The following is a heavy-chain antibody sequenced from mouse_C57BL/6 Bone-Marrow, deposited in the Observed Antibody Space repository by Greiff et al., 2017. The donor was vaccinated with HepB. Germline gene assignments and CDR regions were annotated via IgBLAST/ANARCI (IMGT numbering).Heavy chain of an antibody. CDR1: GFTFSSYG. J-gene: IGHJ2*01. Sequence: DVKLVESGGDLVKPGGSLKLSCAASGFTFSSYGMSWVRQTPDKRLAWVATISSGGSYTYYPDSVKGRFTISRDNAKNTLYLQMSSLKSEDTAMYYCARHNYYGSSYDYWGQGTTLTVSS. CDR3: ARHNYYGSSYDY. V-gene: IGHV5-6*02. D-gene: IGHD1-1*01. CDR2: ISSGGSYT.